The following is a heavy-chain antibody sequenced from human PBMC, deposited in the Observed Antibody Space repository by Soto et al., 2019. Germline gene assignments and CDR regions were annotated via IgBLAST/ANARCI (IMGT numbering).Heavy chain of an antibody. CDR3: ARSLSGKWTGWLDP. Sequence: EVQVVESGGGLIQPGGSLRLSCAASGFTVSSNYMSWVRQAPAKGLEWVSITYSGGNTYYADSVKGRFTVSRDNSKNTLYLQMKSLRAEDTAVYYCARSLSGKWTGWLDPWGQGTLVTVSS. V-gene: IGHV3-53*01. D-gene: IGHD2-8*01. CDR1: GFTVSSNY. J-gene: IGHJ5*02. CDR2: TYSGGNT.